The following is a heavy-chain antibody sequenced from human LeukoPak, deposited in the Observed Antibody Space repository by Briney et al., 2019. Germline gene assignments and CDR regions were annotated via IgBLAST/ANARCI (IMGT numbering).Heavy chain of an antibody. V-gene: IGHV3-21*01. J-gene: IGHJ4*02. CDR3: ARVPRSNWNEY. Sequence: GGSLRLSCAASGFTFSGYSMNWVRQAPGKGLEWVSSISSSSSYIYYADSVKGRFTISRDNAKNSLYLQMNSLRAEDTAVYYCARVPRSNWNEYWGQGTLVTVSS. CDR1: GFTFSGYS. CDR2: ISSSSSYI. D-gene: IGHD1-1*01.